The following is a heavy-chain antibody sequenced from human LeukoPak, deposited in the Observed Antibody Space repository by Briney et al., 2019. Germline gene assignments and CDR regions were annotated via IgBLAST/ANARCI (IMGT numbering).Heavy chain of an antibody. CDR2: VSAYNGNT. Sequence: ASVTVSYKASGYTFTNFDISWVRQAPAQALEWMGWVSAYNGNTNYAQKFQGRVSMTTDTSTSTAYMDLRSLRSDDTAVYYCARGEGIFFDYWGQGTLVTVSS. J-gene: IGHJ4*02. D-gene: IGHD3-3*01. V-gene: IGHV1-18*01. CDR1: GYTFTNFD. CDR3: ARGEGIFFDY.